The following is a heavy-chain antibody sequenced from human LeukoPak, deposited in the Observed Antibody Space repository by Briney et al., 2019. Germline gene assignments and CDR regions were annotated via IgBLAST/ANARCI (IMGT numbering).Heavy chain of an antibody. CDR2: ISGSSGST. CDR1: GFTFRSYE. CDR3: AKGLYSGSYDGFDS. D-gene: IGHD1-26*01. V-gene: IGHV3-23*01. Sequence: PGGSLRLSCAASGFTFRSYEMNWVRQAPGKGLEWVSVISGSSGSTYYADPAKGRFTIHRTNSKNTPYLHMDSLRAEDTAVYYCAKGLYSGSYDGFDSWGQGALVTVSS. J-gene: IGHJ4*02.